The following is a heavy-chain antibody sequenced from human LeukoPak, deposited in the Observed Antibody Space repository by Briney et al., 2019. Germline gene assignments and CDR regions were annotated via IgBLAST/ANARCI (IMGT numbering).Heavy chain of an antibody. CDR3: ARDLAGPDIVATFLPNAFDI. J-gene: IGHJ3*02. D-gene: IGHD5-12*01. CDR2: ISSSSSYI. Sequence: LGGSLRLSCAASGFTFSSYSMNWVRQAPGKGLEWVSSISSSSSYIYYADSVKGRFTISRDNAKNSLYLQMNSLRAEDTAVYYCARDLAGPDIVATFLPNAFDIWGQGTMVTVSS. CDR1: GFTFSSYS. V-gene: IGHV3-21*01.